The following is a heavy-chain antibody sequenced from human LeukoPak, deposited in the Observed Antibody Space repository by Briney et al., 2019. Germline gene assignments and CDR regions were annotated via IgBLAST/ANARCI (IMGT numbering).Heavy chain of an antibody. D-gene: IGHD6-13*01. Sequence: GGSLRLSCAVSGFTFSSYWMHWARQAPGKGLEWVSSISSSSSYIYYADSVKGRFTISRDNAKNSLYLQMNSLRAEDTAVYYCAREIRGSSWYIPVRNNYFDYWGQGTLVTVSS. V-gene: IGHV3-21*01. CDR2: ISSSSSYI. J-gene: IGHJ4*02. CDR3: AREIRGSSWYIPVRNNYFDY. CDR1: GFTFSSYW.